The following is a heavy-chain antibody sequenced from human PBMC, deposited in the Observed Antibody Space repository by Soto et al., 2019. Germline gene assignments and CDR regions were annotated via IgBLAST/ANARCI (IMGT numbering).Heavy chain of an antibody. V-gene: IGHV1-18*04. CDR2: ISAYNGNT. CDR1: GYTFTSYG. Sequence: VKVSCKASGYTFTSYGISWVRQAPGQGLEWMGWISAYNGNTNYAQKLQGRVTMTTDTSTSTAYMELRSLRSDDTAVYYCARGCSSTSCYAYYYYYYGMEVWGKGTTVTV. J-gene: IGHJ6*04. D-gene: IGHD2-2*01. CDR3: ARGCSSTSCYAYYYYYYGMEV.